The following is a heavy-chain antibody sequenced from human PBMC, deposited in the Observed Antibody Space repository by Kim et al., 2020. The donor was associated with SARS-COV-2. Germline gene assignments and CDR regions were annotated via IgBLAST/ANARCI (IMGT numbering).Heavy chain of an antibody. V-gene: IGHV3-30-3*01. J-gene: IGHJ4*01. CDR1: GLTFSSYA. Sequence: GGSLRLSCAASGLTFSSYAMHWVRQAPGKGLEWVALVSYDGSNKYYADSVKGRFTISSDNSENTLYLQMNSLRAENTAAYFCARPKFGELLSYFDY. CDR2: VSYDGSNK. CDR3: ARPKFGELLSYFDY. D-gene: IGHD3-10*01.